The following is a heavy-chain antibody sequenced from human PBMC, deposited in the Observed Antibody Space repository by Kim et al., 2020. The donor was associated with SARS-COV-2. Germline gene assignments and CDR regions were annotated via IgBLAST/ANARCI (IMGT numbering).Heavy chain of an antibody. CDR3: TTYNMIVAPMGFDY. Sequence: GGSLRLSCAASGFTFSNAWMSWVRQAPGKGLEWVGRIKSKSDAGTTDYAAPVKGRFTISRDDSKNTLYLQMNTLKIEDTGVYYCTTYNMIVAPMGFDYWGQGTLVTVSS. CDR1: GFTFSNAW. D-gene: IGHD3-22*01. J-gene: IGHJ4*02. CDR2: IKSKSDAGTT. V-gene: IGHV3-15*01.